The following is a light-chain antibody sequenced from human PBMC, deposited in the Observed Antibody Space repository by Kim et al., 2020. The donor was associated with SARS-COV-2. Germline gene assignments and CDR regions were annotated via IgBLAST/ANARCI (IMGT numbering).Light chain of an antibody. CDR3: MQALQTRT. CDR2: LGS. CDR1: QSLLHSNGYNY. J-gene: IGKJ2*01. V-gene: IGKV2-28*01. Sequence: DIVMTQSPLSLPVTPGEPASISCRSSQSLLHSNGYNYLDWYLQKPGQSPQLLIYLGSNRASGVPDRFSGSGSGTDFTLKISRVEAEDVGVYYCMQALQTRTFGQGPKLEF.